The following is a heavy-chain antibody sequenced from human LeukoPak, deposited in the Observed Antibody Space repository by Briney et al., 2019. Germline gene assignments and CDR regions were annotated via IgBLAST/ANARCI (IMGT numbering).Heavy chain of an antibody. Sequence: SETLSLTCTVSGGSISSYYWSWNRQPAGKGLEWIGRIYTSGSTNYNPSLKSRVTMSVDTSKNQFSLKLSSVTAADTAVYYCARGVYCSGGSCFDYWGQGTLVTVSS. J-gene: IGHJ4*02. CDR2: IYTSGST. CDR1: GGSISSYY. CDR3: ARGVYCSGGSCFDY. V-gene: IGHV4-4*07. D-gene: IGHD2-15*01.